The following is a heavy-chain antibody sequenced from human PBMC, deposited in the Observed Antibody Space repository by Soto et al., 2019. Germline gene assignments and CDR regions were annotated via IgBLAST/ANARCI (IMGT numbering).Heavy chain of an antibody. J-gene: IGHJ6*03. D-gene: IGHD2-15*01. V-gene: IGHV3-23*01. Sequence: GSLRLSCAASGFTFSSYAMRWVRQAPGKGLEWVSAISGSGGSTYYAASVKGRFTISRDNSKNTLYRQMNSLRAEDTAVYYCAKYVLPADYYYYYYMDVGGKGTTVTVSS. CDR3: AKYVLPADYYYYYYMDV. CDR2: ISGSGGST. CDR1: GFTFSSYA.